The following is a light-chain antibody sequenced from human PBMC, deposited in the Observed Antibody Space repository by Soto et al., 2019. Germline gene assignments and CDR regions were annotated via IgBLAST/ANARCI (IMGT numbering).Light chain of an antibody. CDR2: DAS. CDR1: QSISSW. Sequence: QMKHSASALSAYVGDRGTITCRASQSISSWLAWYQQKPGKAPKLLIFDASNLKSGVSSRFSGSGSGPEFTLTISRLQPDDVATYYCLQYSSHSWTFGQGTKVDIK. J-gene: IGKJ1*01. CDR3: LQYSSHSWT. V-gene: IGKV1-5*01.